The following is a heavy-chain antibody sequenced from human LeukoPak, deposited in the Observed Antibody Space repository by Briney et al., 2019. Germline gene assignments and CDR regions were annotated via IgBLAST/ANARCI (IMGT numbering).Heavy chain of an antibody. Sequence: PGGSLRLSCTASGFTFGDYAMSWVRQAPGKGLEWVGFIRSKAYGGTTEYAASVKGRFTISRDDSKSIAYLQMNSLKTEDTAVYYCTIERDGYTSKTYDYWGQGTLVTVSS. CDR2: IRSKAYGGTT. CDR3: TIERDGYTSKTYDY. J-gene: IGHJ4*02. CDR1: GFTFGDYA. D-gene: IGHD5-24*01. V-gene: IGHV3-49*04.